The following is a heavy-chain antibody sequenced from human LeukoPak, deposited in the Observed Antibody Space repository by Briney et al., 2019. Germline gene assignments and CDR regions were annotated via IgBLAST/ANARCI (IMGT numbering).Heavy chain of an antibody. CDR1: GGSITNTNY. Sequence: SETLSLTCGVSGGSITNTNYLTWVRQPPGKGLEWIGEVNLQGSTNYNPSLMGRVAIAVDTSENHISLQLTSVTAADTAVYYCAREGGPYRPLDYSGQGTLVTVSS. CDR2: VNLQGST. CDR3: AREGGPYRPLDY. J-gene: IGHJ4*02. V-gene: IGHV4-4*02.